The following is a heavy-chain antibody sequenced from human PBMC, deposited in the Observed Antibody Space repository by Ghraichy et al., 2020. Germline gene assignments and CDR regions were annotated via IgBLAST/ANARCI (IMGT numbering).Heavy chain of an antibody. V-gene: IGHV3-33*01. J-gene: IGHJ4*02. CDR2: IWYDGTKK. CDR3: AREMYYYDSSAVFDY. Sequence: GGSLRLSCAASGFTFSSYGMHWVRQAPGKGLEWVAIIWYDGTKKYYADSVKGRFTISRDNSKNTVYLQMNSLRAEDTAVYYCAREMYYYDSSAVFDYWGQGTLVTVSS. D-gene: IGHD3-22*01. CDR1: GFTFSSYG.